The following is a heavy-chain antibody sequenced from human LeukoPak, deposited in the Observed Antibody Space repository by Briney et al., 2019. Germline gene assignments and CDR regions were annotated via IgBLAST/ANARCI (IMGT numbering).Heavy chain of an antibody. D-gene: IGHD2-2*01. CDR1: GFTFSSYA. Sequence: PGGSLRLSCAASGFTFSSYAMSWVRQAPGKGLEWVSPISGSGGSTYYADSVKGRFTISRDNSKNTLYLQMNGLRAEDTAVYYCAKGYCSSTSCSHYYYYYYMDVWGKGTTVTVSS. CDR2: ISGSGGST. V-gene: IGHV3-23*01. J-gene: IGHJ6*03. CDR3: AKGYCSSTSCSHYYYYYYMDV.